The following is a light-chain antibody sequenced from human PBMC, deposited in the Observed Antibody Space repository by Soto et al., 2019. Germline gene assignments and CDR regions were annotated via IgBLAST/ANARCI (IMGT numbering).Light chain of an antibody. CDR1: SSDVGNYNY. V-gene: IGLV2-8*01. J-gene: IGLJ3*02. CDR3: SSYAGSNIWV. Sequence: QPVLTQSPSASGSPGQSVTISCTGTSSDVGNYNYVSWYQQHPGKAPKLMIYEVSKRPSGVPDRFSGSKSGNTASLTVSGLQVEDEADYYCSSYAGSNIWVFGGGTKVTVL. CDR2: EVS.